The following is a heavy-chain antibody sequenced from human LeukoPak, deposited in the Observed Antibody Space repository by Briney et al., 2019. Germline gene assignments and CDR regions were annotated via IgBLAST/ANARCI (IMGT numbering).Heavy chain of an antibody. CDR2: IMPIFGTA. Sequence: SVKVSCKASGYTFTSYGISWVRQAPGQGLEWLGGIMPIFGTANYAQKFQGRVTITADESTSTAYMELSSLRSEDTAVYYCARDMGFTYYYDSSSGRPGAFDIWGQGTMVTVSS. V-gene: IGHV1-69*13. D-gene: IGHD3-22*01. CDR1: GYTFTSYG. CDR3: ARDMGFTYYYDSSSGRPGAFDI. J-gene: IGHJ3*02.